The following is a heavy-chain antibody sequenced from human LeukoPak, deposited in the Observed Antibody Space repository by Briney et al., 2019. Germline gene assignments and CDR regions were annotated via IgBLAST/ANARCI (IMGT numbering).Heavy chain of an antibody. CDR2: IFYSGST. CDR1: GGSFSGYY. J-gene: IGHJ4*02. D-gene: IGHD6-19*01. Sequence: SETLSLTCAVYGGSFSGYYWGWVRQPPGKALEWIGNIFYSGSTYYSPSLKSRVTISVDTSKNQFSLKLSSVTAADTAVYYCAKDQGSGWLWADYWGQGTLVTVSS. V-gene: IGHV4-34*12. CDR3: AKDQGSGWLWADY.